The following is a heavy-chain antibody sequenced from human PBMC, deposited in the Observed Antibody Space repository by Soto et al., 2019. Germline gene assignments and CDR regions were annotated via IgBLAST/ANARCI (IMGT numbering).Heavy chain of an antibody. V-gene: IGHV3-33*01. CDR1: GFTFSTYG. CDR2: IWYDGSNK. J-gene: IGHJ4*02. Sequence: QVQLVESGGGVVQPGKSLRLSCAASGFTFSTYGMHWVRQAPGKGLEWVAVIWYDGSNKYHGDSLKGRFTISRDNSKNTLYLQTNNPRAEDTAVYYCGRDGALGDTAVVDSWGQGTLVTVSS. CDR3: GRDGALGDTAVVDS. D-gene: IGHD5-18*01.